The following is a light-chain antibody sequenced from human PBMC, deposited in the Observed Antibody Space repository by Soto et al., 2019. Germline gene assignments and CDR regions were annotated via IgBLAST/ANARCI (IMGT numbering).Light chain of an antibody. V-gene: IGKV3-20*01. CDR3: QQYGGSPRT. J-gene: IGKJ1*01. Sequence: EIVLTQSPGTLSLSPGERATLSCRASQSVSSNYLAWYQQKPGQAPRLLIYGASSRATGIPDRFSGSGSGTEFTPTISRLEPEDFAVYYCQQYGGSPRTFGQGTKVEIK. CDR1: QSVSSNY. CDR2: GAS.